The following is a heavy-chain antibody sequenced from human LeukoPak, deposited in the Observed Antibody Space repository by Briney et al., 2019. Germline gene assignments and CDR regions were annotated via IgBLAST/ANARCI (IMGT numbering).Heavy chain of an antibody. J-gene: IGHJ3*02. CDR3: ARKACYYASTRGCAFDI. V-gene: IGHV4-39*01. CDR2: IYYSGST. CDR1: GGSISSSSYY. Sequence: SETLSLTCTVSGGSISSSSYYWGWIRQPPGRGLEWIGSIYYSGSTYYNPSLKSRVTISVDTSKNQFSLKLSSVTAADTAVYYCARKACYYASTRGCAFDIRGQGTMVTVSS. D-gene: IGHD3-22*01.